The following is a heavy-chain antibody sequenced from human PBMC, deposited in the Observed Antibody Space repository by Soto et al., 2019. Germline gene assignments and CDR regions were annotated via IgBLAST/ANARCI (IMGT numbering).Heavy chain of an antibody. D-gene: IGHD4-17*01. Sequence: EVQLLESGGALVRPRGSLRLSCAASGFSFNNYALSWVRQAPGKGLEWVSTFSAGGRAYYAASMQGRFTIARDSSQDTVHLQISDLRPEDTAVYYCAKESLPEHYGDTLFDYWGQGTRVTVSS. CDR3: AKESLPEHYGDTLFDY. J-gene: IGHJ4*02. V-gene: IGHV3-23*01. CDR1: GFSFNNYA. CDR2: FSAGGRA.